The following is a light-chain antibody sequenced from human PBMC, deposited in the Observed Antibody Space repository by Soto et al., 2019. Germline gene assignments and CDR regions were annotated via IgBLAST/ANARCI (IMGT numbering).Light chain of an antibody. CDR3: QRYDSFSMYT. CDR2: DAS. V-gene: IGKV1-5*01. CDR1: QSISGW. J-gene: IGKJ2*01. Sequence: DSQMTQVPSTLSASVGDRVTITCRASQSISGWLAWYQQRPGKAPKVLIYDASKLESGVPSRFSGSGSGTEFTLTISSLQPDDFATYYCQRYDSFSMYTFGQGTKVDIK.